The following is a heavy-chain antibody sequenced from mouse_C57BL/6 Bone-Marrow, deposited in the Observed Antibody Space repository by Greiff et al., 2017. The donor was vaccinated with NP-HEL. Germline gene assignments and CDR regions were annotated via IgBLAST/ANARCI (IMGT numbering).Heavy chain of an antibody. CDR1: GYTFTSYG. CDR3: ASNLRTGFAY. CDR2: IYPRSGNT. Sequence: VMLVESGAELARPGASVKLSCKASGYTFTSYGISWVKQRTGQGLEWIGEIYPRSGNTYYNEKFKGKATLTADKSSSTAYMELRSLTSEDSAVYFCASNLRTGFAYWGQGTLVTVSA. J-gene: IGHJ3*01. V-gene: IGHV1-81*01. D-gene: IGHD1-1*01.